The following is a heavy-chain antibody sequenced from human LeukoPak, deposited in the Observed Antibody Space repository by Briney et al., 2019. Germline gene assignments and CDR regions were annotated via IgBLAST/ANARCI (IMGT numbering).Heavy chain of an antibody. CDR3: ARDGWGYGDYEAYAFDI. CDR2: IYHSGST. J-gene: IGHJ3*02. V-gene: IGHV4-38-2*02. Sequence: SETLSLTCTVSGYSISSGYYWGWIRRPPGKGLEWIGSIYHSGSTYYNPSLKSRVTISVDTSKNQFSLKLSSVTAADTAVYYCARDGWGYGDYEAYAFDIWGQGTMVTVSS. CDR1: GYSISSGYY. D-gene: IGHD4-17*01.